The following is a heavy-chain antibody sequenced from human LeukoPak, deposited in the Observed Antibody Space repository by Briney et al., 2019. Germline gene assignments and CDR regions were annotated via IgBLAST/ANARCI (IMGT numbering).Heavy chain of an antibody. CDR3: ARDPSSGIVGATTEEYYFDY. V-gene: IGHV3-30*19. D-gene: IGHD1-26*01. CDR2: ISYDGSNK. CDR1: GFKFSDYG. Sequence: GGSLRLSCVASGFKFSDYGMHWVRQAPGKGLEWVTVISYDGSNKYYADSVKGRFTISRDNSKNTLYLQMNSLRAEDTAVYYCARDPSSGIVGATTEEYYFDYWGQGTLVTVSS. J-gene: IGHJ4*02.